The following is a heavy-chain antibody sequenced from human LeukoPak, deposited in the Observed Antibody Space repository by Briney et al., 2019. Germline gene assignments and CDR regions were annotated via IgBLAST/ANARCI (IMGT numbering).Heavy chain of an antibody. D-gene: IGHD3-3*01. V-gene: IGHV4-61*03. Sequence: SETLSLTCTVSAGSVSSGNYYWHWIRQPPGEGLEWIGFIYYIGTTNYNPSLKSRVTISVDTSKNHFSLKLTSVTAADTAVYYCARVSTPLRFSNWFDPWGQGTLVTVSS. CDR2: IYYIGTT. CDR1: AGSVSSGNYY. CDR3: ARVSTPLRFSNWFDP. J-gene: IGHJ5*02.